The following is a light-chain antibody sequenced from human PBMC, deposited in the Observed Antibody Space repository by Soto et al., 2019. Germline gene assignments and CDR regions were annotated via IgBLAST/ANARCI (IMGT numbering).Light chain of an antibody. CDR1: SNVAGGYNY. CDR3: SSYTGSSTFV. CDR2: DVN. V-gene: IGLV2-14*01. Sequence: SAPNPPAPVSGAPGQAITISLSGTSNVAGGYNYVSWYQQLPGKAPKLMIYDVNNRPSGVSNRFSGSKSGNTASLTISGLQAEDEADYYCSSYTGSSTFVFGNGTKVTVL. J-gene: IGLJ1*01.